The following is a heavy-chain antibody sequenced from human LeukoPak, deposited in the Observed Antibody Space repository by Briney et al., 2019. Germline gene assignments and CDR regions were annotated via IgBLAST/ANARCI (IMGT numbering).Heavy chain of an antibody. CDR3: ARGEIGIVAFDI. V-gene: IGHV1-69*13. D-gene: IGHD1-14*01. Sequence: GASVKVSCKASGGTFSSYATSWVRQAPGQGLEWMGGIIPIFGTANYAQKFQGRVTITADESTSTAYMELSSLRSEDTAVYYCARGEIGIVAFDIWGQGTMVTVSS. J-gene: IGHJ3*02. CDR2: IIPIFGTA. CDR1: GGTFSSYA.